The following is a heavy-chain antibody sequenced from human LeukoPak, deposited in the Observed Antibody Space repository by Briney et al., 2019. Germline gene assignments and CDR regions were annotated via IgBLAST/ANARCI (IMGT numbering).Heavy chain of an antibody. CDR2: IYYSGST. CDR1: GGSMSSSSYY. J-gene: IGHJ4*02. V-gene: IGHV4-39*01. Sequence: PSETLSLTCTVSGGSMSSSSYYWGWIRQPPGKGLEWIGSIYYSGSTYYNPSLKSRVTISVDTSKNQFYLKLSSVTAADTAVYYCARLESLRGYYFDYWGQGTLVTVSS. CDR3: ARLESLRGYYFDY. D-gene: IGHD1-1*01.